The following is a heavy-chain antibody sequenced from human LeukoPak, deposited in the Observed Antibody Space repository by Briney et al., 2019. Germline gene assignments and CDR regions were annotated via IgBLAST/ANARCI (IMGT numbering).Heavy chain of an antibody. CDR2: FDPEVGET. CDR3: ATDLLAGGLKTFDP. Sequence: ASVKVSCKVTGNTLSEFSMHWVRQSPGKGLEWMGGFDPEVGETVYAQKFQGRVTMTEDTSTESAYMELSSLRSEDTAVYYCATDLLAGGLKTFDPWGQGTLVTVSS. J-gene: IGHJ5*02. V-gene: IGHV1-24*01. CDR1: GNTLSEFS.